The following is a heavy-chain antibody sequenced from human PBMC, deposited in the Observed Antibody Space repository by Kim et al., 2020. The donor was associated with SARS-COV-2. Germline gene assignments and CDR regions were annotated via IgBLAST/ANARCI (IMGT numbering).Heavy chain of an antibody. Sequence: SETLSLTCTVSGGSISSYYWSWIRQPPGKGLEWIVYIYYSGSTNYNPSLKSRVTISVDTSKNQFSLKLSSVTAADTAVYYCARDVRGSYYMWFDPWGQGTLVTVSS. CDR2: IYYSGST. D-gene: IGHD1-26*01. CDR3: ARDVRGSYYMWFDP. V-gene: IGHV4-59*01. CDR1: GGSISSYY. J-gene: IGHJ5*02.